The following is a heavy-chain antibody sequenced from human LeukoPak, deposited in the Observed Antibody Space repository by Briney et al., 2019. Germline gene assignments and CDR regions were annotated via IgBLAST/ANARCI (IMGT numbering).Heavy chain of an antibody. V-gene: IGHV1-18*01. D-gene: IGHD1-26*01. CDR1: GYTFTSYG. CDR3: ARDARRELLPKYYYFDY. CDR2: ISAYNGNT. J-gene: IGHJ4*02. Sequence: ASVKVSCMASGYTFTSYGISWVRQAPGQGLEWMGWISAYNGNTNYAQKLQGRVTMTTDTSTSTAYMELRSLRSDDTAVYYCARDARRELLPKYYYFDYWGQGTLVTVSS.